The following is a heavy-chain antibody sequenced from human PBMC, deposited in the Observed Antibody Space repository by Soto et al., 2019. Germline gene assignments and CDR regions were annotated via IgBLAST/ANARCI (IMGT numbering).Heavy chain of an antibody. CDR3: ARGNWNYGYFDF. J-gene: IGHJ4*02. V-gene: IGHV3-33*01. D-gene: IGHD1-7*01. CDR2: IWYDGSNK. Sequence: GGSLRLSCAASGFIFRMSGMHRVRQAPGKGLEWVAVIWYDGSNKYYADSVKGRFTISRDNSKNTLYLQMNSLRAEDTAVYYCARGNWNYGYFDFWGQGTLVTVSS. CDR1: GFIFRMSG.